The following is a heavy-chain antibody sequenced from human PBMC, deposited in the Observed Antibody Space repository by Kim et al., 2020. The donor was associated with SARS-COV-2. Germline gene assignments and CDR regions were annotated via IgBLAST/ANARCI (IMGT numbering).Heavy chain of an antibody. CDR2: IYYSGST. CDR3: ARSQGGTTSVKEYYYYYGMDV. V-gene: IGHV4-59*13. D-gene: IGHD4-4*01. Sequence: SETLSLTCTVSGGSISSYYWSWIRQPPGKGLEWIGYIYYSGSTNYNPSLMSRVTISVDTSKNQFSLKLSSVTAADTAVYYCARSQGGTTSVKEYYYYYGMDVWGQGTTVTVSS. CDR1: GGSISSYY. J-gene: IGHJ6*02.